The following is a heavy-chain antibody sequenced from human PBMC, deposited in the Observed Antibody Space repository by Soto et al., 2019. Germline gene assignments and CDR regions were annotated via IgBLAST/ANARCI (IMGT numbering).Heavy chain of an antibody. J-gene: IGHJ5*02. V-gene: IGHV1-69*06. CDR3: ARDPLGYSNSYNWFDP. Sequence: QVQLVQSGAEVKKPGSSVKVSCKASGGTFSSYTISWVRQAPGQGLGWMGGIIPLFGTANYAQKFQGRVTITADKATSTASMELSSLRSEDTAVYYCARDPLGYSNSYNWFDPWGQGTLVTVSS. D-gene: IGHD6-6*01. CDR2: IIPLFGTA. CDR1: GGTFSSYT.